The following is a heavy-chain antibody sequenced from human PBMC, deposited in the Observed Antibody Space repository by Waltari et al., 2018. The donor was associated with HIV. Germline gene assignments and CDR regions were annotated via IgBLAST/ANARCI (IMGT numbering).Heavy chain of an antibody. D-gene: IGHD3-10*01. J-gene: IGHJ4*02. CDR3: ARGGFYGSGSKVN. Sequence: EVQLVESGGGLVQPGGSLRLSCAASGFTFSSYWMSWVRQAPGKGVEWVDNIKQDGSEKYYVDSVNGRFTIARDNAENSLYLHMNSLRAEDTAVYYCARGGFYGSGSKVNWGQGTLVTVSS. CDR2: IKQDGSEK. V-gene: IGHV3-7*04. CDR1: GFTFSSYW.